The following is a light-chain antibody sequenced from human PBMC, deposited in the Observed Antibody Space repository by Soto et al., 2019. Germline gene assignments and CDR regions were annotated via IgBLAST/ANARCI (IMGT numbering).Light chain of an antibody. Sequence: DIQLTQSPSFLSASVGDRVTITCLASRGISSYLAWYQQKPGKAPKLLIYAASTLQTGVPSRFSGSGSGTEFTLTISSLQPEDFATYYCQQLNSYLITFGQGTRLEI. J-gene: IGKJ5*01. V-gene: IGKV1-9*01. CDR1: RGISSY. CDR3: QQLNSYLIT. CDR2: AAS.